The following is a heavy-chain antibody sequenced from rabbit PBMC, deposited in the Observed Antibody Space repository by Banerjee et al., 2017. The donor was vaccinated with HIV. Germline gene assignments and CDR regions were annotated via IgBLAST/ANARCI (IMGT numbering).Heavy chain of an antibody. Sequence: QEQLVESGGGLVQPEGSLTLTCTASGFSFSSSYYMCWVRQAPGRGLELIACIYTTSGSTWYASWVNGRFTISRSTSLNTVDLQMTSLTAADTATYFCVRAGVYAGSSSYTGFDFNLWGPGTLVTVS. J-gene: IGHJ4*01. CDR2: IYTTSGST. CDR1: GFSFSSSYY. CDR3: VRAGVYAGSSSYTGFDFNL. V-gene: IGHV1S43*01. D-gene: IGHD8-1*01.